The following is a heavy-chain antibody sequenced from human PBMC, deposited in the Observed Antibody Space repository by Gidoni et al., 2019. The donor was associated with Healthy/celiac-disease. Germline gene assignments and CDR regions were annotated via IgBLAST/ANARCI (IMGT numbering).Heavy chain of an antibody. CDR3: AGLGQWLVEGWFDP. V-gene: IGHV2-5*02. J-gene: IGHJ5*02. CDR1: GFSLRPSGVG. Sequence: QITLKESGPTLVTPTQTPTLTCTFSGFSLRPSGVGVGWIRQPPGKALDWLALIYWDDDKRYSPSLKSRLTITKDTSKNQVVLTMTNMDPVDTATYYCAGLGQWLVEGWFDPWGQGTLVTVSS. D-gene: IGHD6-19*01. CDR2: IYWDDDK.